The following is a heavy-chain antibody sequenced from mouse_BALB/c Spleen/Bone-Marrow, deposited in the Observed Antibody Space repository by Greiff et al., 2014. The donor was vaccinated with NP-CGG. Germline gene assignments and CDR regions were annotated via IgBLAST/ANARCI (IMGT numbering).Heavy chain of an antibody. CDR1: GFTFSSFA. CDR2: ISSGSSTI. D-gene: IGHD1-1*01. Sequence: DVKLVESGGGLVQPEGSRKLSCAASGFTFSSFAMHWVRQAPEKGLEWVAYISSGSSTIYYADTVMGRFTISRDNPKNTLFLQMTSLRSEDTAMYYCARSGSSSGYFDYWGQGTTLTVSS. J-gene: IGHJ2*01. V-gene: IGHV5-17*02. CDR3: ARSGSSSGYFDY.